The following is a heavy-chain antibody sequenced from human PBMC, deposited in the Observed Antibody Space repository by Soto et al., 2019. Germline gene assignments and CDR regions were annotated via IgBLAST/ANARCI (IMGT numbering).Heavy chain of an antibody. V-gene: IGHV1-2*02. J-gene: IGHJ6*02. D-gene: IGHD4-4*01. CDR2: INPSSGGT. CDR3: ARDFRTYSHGVDV. CDR1: GYPFTGPY. Sequence: QAQLVQSGTEVKKPGASVKVSCKASGYPFTGPYIYWVRQAPGQGLEWMGWINPSSGGTEFAEKFQGSVTVTLDTSIRTVFLELNSLTSDDTGVYFCARDFRTYSHGVDVWGQGTAVTVSS.